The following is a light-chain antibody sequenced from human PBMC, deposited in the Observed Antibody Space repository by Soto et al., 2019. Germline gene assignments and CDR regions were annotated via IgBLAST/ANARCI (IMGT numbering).Light chain of an antibody. CDR1: QSVSSY. CDR2: DAS. Sequence: EVVLTQSQGTLPVSPGERATLSCRASQSVSSYLAWYQQKPGQAPRLLIYDASNRATGIPARFSGSGSGTDFTLTISSLEPEDFAVYYCQQRSNWPPETFGGGTKVDIK. V-gene: IGKV3-11*01. CDR3: QQRSNWPPET. J-gene: IGKJ4*01.